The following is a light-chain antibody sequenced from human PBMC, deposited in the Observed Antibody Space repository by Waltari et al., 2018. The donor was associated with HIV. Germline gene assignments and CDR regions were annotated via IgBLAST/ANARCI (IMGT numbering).Light chain of an antibody. V-gene: IGLV2-18*01. CDR3: ALYNPNNTHYV. CDR2: DAT. Sequence: ALTHPPSVSGSPGPALTISCTGNSNAFSISERVSCYHQAPDTAPKMVIYDATNRPSGAPDRFSAYKFANPASLTISGLHAEDECDFYCALYNPNNTHYVFGTGTRVTVL. CDR1: SNAFSISER. J-gene: IGLJ1*01.